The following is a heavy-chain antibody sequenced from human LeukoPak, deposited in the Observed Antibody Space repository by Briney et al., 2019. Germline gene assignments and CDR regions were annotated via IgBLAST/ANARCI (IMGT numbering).Heavy chain of an antibody. D-gene: IGHD6-13*01. J-gene: IGHJ4*02. Sequence: GGAVRLSFVSSVVTVSRSFMSWVGQARWKGLEWVSAAYSGGYTNYADSLKRRFTISGDNTKNTLYLQMSSLRAENTAVYYCARAPSTVRSWFYFDYWGQGTLVTVSS. V-gene: IGHV3-66*01. CDR3: ARAPSTVRSWFYFDY. CDR1: VVTVSRSF. CDR2: AYSGGYT.